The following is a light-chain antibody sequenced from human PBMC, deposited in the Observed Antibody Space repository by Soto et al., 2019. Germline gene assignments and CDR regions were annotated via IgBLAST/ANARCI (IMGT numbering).Light chain of an antibody. J-gene: IGKJ2*01. CDR3: QQYNNWPPYT. V-gene: IGKV3-15*01. CDR1: QSVSDK. Sequence: EIVMTQSPATLSVSPGERATLSCRASQSVSDKLAWYQQKPGQAPRLLIYGASTRATGIPVRFSGSGSGTDSTLTIGSLQSEDFAVYYCQQYNNWPPYTFGQGTKLEIK. CDR2: GAS.